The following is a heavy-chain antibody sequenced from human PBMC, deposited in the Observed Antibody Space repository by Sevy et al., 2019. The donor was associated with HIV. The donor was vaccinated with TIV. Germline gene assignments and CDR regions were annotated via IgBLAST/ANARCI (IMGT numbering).Heavy chain of an antibody. J-gene: IGHJ3*02. V-gene: IGHV3-30*02. CDR1: GFTFRSYG. D-gene: IGHD3-10*01. CDR2: IRYDGSSK. CDR3: AKGLGMVQGALLSDDI. Sequence: GGSLRLSCAASGFTFRSYGMHWVRQAPGKGLEWVAFIRYDGSSKYDVDSVKGRFTISRDNSKNTLYLQMNSLRGDDTSLYYCAKGLGMVQGALLSDDIWGQGTMVTVSS.